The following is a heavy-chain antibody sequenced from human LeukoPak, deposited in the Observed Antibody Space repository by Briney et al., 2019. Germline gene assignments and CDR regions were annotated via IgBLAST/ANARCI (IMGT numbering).Heavy chain of an antibody. D-gene: IGHD1-26*01. CDR2: IRQDGGLK. Sequence: SGGSLRLSCAASGFTVITSYMSWVRQAPGKGLEWVANIRQDGGLKHYVDSVKGRFTISRDNAENSLYLQMNSLRAEDTAVYYCAREIVGAIKSYFDYWGQGTLVTASS. CDR3: AREIVGAIKSYFDY. V-gene: IGHV3-7*01. CDR1: GFTVITSY. J-gene: IGHJ4*02.